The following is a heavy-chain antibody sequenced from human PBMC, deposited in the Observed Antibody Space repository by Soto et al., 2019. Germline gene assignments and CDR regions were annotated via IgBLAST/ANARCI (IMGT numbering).Heavy chain of an antibody. CDR3: ARLRYFDWYLDYFDY. V-gene: IGHV1-18*01. CDR2: ISGYNGNT. Sequence: QVQLVQSGAEVKKPGASVKVSCKASGYTLTTYGISWVRQAPGQGLEWMGWISGYNGNTNYAQKLQGRVNMTTDTSTSTAYMELRSLRSDDTAVYYCARLRYFDWYLDYFDYWGQGTLVTVSS. D-gene: IGHD3-9*01. J-gene: IGHJ4*02. CDR1: GYTLTTYG.